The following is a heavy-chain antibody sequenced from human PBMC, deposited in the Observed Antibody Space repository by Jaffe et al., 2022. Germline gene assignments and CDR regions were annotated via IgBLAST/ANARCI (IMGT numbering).Heavy chain of an antibody. V-gene: IGHV4-34*01. Sequence: QVQLQQWGAGLLKPSETLSLTCAVYGGSFSGYYWSWIRQPPGKGLEWIGEINHSGSTNYNPSLKSRVTISVDTSKNQFSLKLSSVTAADTAVYYCARDRKQWLPSIWYFDLWGRGTLVTVSS. CDR1: GGSFSGYY. CDR2: INHSGST. CDR3: ARDRKQWLPSIWYFDL. D-gene: IGHD6-19*01. J-gene: IGHJ2*01.